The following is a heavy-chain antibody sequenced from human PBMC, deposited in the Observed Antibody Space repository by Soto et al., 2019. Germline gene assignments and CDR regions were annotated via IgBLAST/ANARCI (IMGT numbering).Heavy chain of an antibody. J-gene: IGHJ3*01. CDR2: VIPVFGTS. CDR1: EGTSSSHV. Sequence: QVKLVQSGAEVKQPGSSVKVSCRASEGTSSSHVINWVRQAPGQGLEWMGGVIPVFGTSKFAQKFRGRVTIIADEYKNTAYMELSSLRSEDTAMYYCARGQQELVDDDDGFDVWGQGTLVTVSS. D-gene: IGHD6-13*01. V-gene: IGHV1-69*01. CDR3: ARGQQELVDDDDGFDV.